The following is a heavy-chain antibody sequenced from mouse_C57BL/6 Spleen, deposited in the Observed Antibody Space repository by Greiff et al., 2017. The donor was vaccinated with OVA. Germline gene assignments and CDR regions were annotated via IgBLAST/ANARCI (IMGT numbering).Heavy chain of an antibody. J-gene: IGHJ1*03. CDR1: GYSITSGYY. CDR2: IRYDGSN. D-gene: IGHD1-1*01. CDR3: ARAIYYGDIWCYDV. V-gene: IGHV3-6*01. Sequence: EVQRVESGPGLVKPSQSLSLTCSVTGYSITSGYYWNWIRQFPGNKLEWMGYIRYDGSNNYNPSLKNRISITRDTAKNQFFLKLKSVTTEDTATYCCARAIYYGDIWCYDVWGTGTTVTVSS.